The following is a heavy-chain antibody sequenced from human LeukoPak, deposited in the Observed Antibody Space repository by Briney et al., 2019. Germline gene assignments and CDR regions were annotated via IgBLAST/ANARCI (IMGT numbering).Heavy chain of an antibody. D-gene: IGHD3-22*01. J-gene: IGHJ4*02. Sequence: ASVKVSCKASGGTFSSYAISWVRQAPGQGLEWMGGIIPIFGTANYAQKFQGRVTITADESTSTAYMELSSLRSEDTAVYYCARGTILTYYYDSSGYYPFGYWGQGTLVTVSS. CDR2: IIPIFGTA. V-gene: IGHV1-69*13. CDR3: ARGTILTYYYDSSGYYPFGY. CDR1: GGTFSSYA.